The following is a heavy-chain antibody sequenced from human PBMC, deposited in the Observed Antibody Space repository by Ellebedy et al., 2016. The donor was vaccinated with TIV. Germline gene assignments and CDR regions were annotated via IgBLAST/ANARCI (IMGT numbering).Heavy chain of an antibody. D-gene: IGHD1-26*01. CDR2: IKSKTDGGTT. J-gene: IGHJ1*01. CDR3: ARTSGSYKGGPEYFQH. V-gene: IGHV3-15*07. CDR1: GFTFSNAW. Sequence: GESLKISCAASGFTFSNAWMNWVRQAPGKGLEWVGRIKSKTDGGTTDYAAPVKGRFTISRDDSKNTLYLQMNSLKTEDTAVYYCARTSGSYKGGPEYFQHWGQGTLVTVSS.